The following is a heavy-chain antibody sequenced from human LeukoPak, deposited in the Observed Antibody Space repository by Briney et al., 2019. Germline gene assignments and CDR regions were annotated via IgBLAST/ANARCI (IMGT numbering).Heavy chain of an antibody. J-gene: IGHJ4*02. Sequence: SETLSLTCTVSGGSISSSSYYWGWIRQPPGKGLEWIGSIYYSGSTYYNPSLKSRVTISVDTSKNQLSLKLSSVTAADTAVYYCARRKYSSGWYNDYWGQGTLVAVSS. D-gene: IGHD6-19*01. V-gene: IGHV4-39*01. CDR3: ARRKYSSGWYNDY. CDR1: GGSISSSSYY. CDR2: IYYSGST.